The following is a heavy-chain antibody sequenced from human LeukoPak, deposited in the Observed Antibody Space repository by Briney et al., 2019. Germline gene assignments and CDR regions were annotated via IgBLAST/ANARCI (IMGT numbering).Heavy chain of an antibody. J-gene: IGHJ4*02. Sequence: ASVKVSCKASGYTFTSYYMHWVRQAPGQGLEWMGIINPSGGSTSSAQKFQGTVTMTRDTSTSTVYMELRSLRSDDTAVYYCARDQGSWERHFDYWGQGTLVTVSS. CDR2: INPSGGST. CDR3: ARDQGSWERHFDY. D-gene: IGHD1-26*01. V-gene: IGHV1-46*01. CDR1: GYTFTSYY.